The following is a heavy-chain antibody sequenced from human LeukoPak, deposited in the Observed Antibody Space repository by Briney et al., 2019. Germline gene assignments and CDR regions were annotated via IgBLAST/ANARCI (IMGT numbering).Heavy chain of an antibody. Sequence: GGSLRLSCAASGFTFSSYGMHWVRQAPGKGLEWVAVISYDGSNKYYADSVKGRFTISRDNSKNTLYLQMNSLRAEDTAVYYCARDEPYDSSGYRQDAFDIWGQGTMVTVSS. CDR1: GFTFSSYG. CDR2: ISYDGSNK. J-gene: IGHJ3*02. V-gene: IGHV3-30*03. D-gene: IGHD3-22*01. CDR3: ARDEPYDSSGYRQDAFDI.